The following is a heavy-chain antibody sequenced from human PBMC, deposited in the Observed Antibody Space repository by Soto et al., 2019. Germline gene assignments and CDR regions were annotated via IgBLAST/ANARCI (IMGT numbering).Heavy chain of an antibody. J-gene: IGHJ4*02. Sequence: QVQLQQWGAGLLKPSETLSLTCAVYGGSFSGYYWTWIRQPPGTGLEWIGEINHSGSTNYNPSLKRRVTIPVDTSKNQFYLKLTSVTAADTAVYYCARDKITGLFDYWGQGTLVTVSS. V-gene: IGHV4-34*01. CDR3: ARDKITGLFDY. CDR1: GGSFSGYY. D-gene: IGHD2-8*02. CDR2: INHSGST.